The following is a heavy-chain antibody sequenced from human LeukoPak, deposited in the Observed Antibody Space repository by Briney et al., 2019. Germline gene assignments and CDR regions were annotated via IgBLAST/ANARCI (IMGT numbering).Heavy chain of an antibody. Sequence: GGPLRLSCAAPGFPFNNAWMSWVRQAPGKGLEWVGHIKSKTDGGTTDFAAPVKGRFTISRDDSKNTLYLQMNSLKTEDTAMYYCTWQLLWGIFDPWGQGALVTVSS. CDR2: IKSKTDGGTT. D-gene: IGHD1-26*01. V-gene: IGHV3-15*01. J-gene: IGHJ5*02. CDR1: GFPFNNAW. CDR3: TWQLLWGIFDP.